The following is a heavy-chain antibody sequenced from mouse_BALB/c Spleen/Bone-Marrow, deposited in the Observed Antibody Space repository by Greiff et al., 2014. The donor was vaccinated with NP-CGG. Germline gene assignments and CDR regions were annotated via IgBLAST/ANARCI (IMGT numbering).Heavy chain of an antibody. Sequence: VQLKESGGDLVKPGGSLKLSCAASGFTFSRYGMSWVRQTPDQRLEWVANISSGGSYTYYPDSVKGRFTISRDNAKNTLYLHMSSLKSEDTAMYYCARQYGNLGVMDYWGQGTSVTVSS. J-gene: IGHJ4*01. CDR1: GFTFSRYG. V-gene: IGHV5-6*01. CDR2: ISSGGSYT. D-gene: IGHD2-1*01. CDR3: ARQYGNLGVMDY.